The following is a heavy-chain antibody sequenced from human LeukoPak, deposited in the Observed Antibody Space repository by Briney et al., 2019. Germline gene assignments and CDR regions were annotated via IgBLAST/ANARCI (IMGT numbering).Heavy chain of an antibody. CDR3: ARDDYGDYGRWNWFDP. V-gene: IGHV1-2*06. Sequence: ASVKVSCKASGYTFTGYYMHWVRQPPGQGLEWMGRINPNSGGTNYAQKFQGRVTMTRDTSISTAYMELSRLRSDDTAVYYCARDDYGDYGRWNWFDPWGRGTLVTVSS. J-gene: IGHJ5*02. CDR1: GYTFTGYY. D-gene: IGHD4-17*01. CDR2: INPNSGGT.